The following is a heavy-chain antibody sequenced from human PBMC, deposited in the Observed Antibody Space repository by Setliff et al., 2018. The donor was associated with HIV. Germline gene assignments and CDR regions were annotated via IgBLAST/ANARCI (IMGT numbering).Heavy chain of an antibody. CDR1: GYTFTDYY. CDR2: ISPDNGDT. Sequence: GASVKVSCKASGYTFTDYYMHWVRQAPGQGLEWMRWISPDNGDTNMPQRFRGRVTMTRDTSTNTAYMELSGLRSDDTAVYYCARQLSNSLECWGQGTPVTVSS. CDR3: ARQLSNSLEC. V-gene: IGHV1-2*02. J-gene: IGHJ4*02. D-gene: IGHD1-1*01.